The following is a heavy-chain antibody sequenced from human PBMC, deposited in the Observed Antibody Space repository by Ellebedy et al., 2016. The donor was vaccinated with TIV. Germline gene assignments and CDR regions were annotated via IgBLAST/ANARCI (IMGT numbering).Heavy chain of an antibody. CDR1: GFTFSNYW. J-gene: IGHJ4*02. CDR2: IKQDGSEK. Sequence: GESLKISCATSGFTFSNYWMTWVRQAPGKGLEWVANIKQDGSEKYYVDSVKGRFSISRDNAKSSLNLQMNSLTDEDTAVYYCARDQWLGRAYYFDSWGQGTLVTVSS. CDR3: ARDQWLGRAYYFDS. V-gene: IGHV3-7*01. D-gene: IGHD6-19*01.